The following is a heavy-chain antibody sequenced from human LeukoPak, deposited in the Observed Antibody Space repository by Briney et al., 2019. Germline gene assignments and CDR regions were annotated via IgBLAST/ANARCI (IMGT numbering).Heavy chain of an antibody. CDR2: ISWNSGSI. V-gene: IGHV3-9*03. CDR3: AKGTTRRYCSSTSCSLHFDY. Sequence: GRSLRLSCAASGFTFDDYAMHWVRQAPGKGLEWVSGISWNSGSIGYADSVKGRFTISRDNAKNSLYLQMNSLRAEDMALYYCAKGTTRRYCSSTSCSLHFDYWGREPWSPSPQ. CDR1: GFTFDDYA. D-gene: IGHD2-2*01. J-gene: IGHJ4*02.